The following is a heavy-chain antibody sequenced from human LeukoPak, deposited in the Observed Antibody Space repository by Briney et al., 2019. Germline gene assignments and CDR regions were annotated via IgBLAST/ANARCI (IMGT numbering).Heavy chain of an antibody. CDR1: GFTFSVYG. J-gene: IGHJ4*02. CDR3: AKSTEYSGWSPFDY. V-gene: IGHV3-7*01. D-gene: IGHD6-19*01. Sequence: GGSLRLSCAASGFTFSVYGMSWVRQAPGKGLEWVANIKEDGSQKYYVDSVKGRFTISRDNSKNTLYLQMNSLRAEDTAVYYCAKSTEYSGWSPFDYWGQGTLVTVSS. CDR2: IKEDGSQK.